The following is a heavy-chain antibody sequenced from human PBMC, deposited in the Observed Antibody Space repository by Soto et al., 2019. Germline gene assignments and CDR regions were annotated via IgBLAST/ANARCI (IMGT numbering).Heavy chain of an antibody. V-gene: IGHV4-30-2*01. J-gene: IGHJ5*02. D-gene: IGHD2-2*01. CDR3: ARVPDR. Sequence: SETLSLTCAVSGGSISSGFYSWSWIRQPPGKGLEWIGYIYHSGSTYYNPSLKSRVTISVDRSKNQFSLKLSSVTAADTAVYYCARVPDRWGQGTLVTVLL. CDR2: IYHSGST. CDR1: GGSISSGFYS.